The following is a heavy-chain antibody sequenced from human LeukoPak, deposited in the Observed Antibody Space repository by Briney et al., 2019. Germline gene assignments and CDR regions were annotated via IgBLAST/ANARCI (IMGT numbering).Heavy chain of an antibody. CDR1: AFTFSPSG. J-gene: IGHJ4*02. Sequence: GGSLRLSCAASAFTFSPSGMTWVRQAPGKGPEWVSSISSDSAYIYYADSVKGRFTISRDNARSSLYLQMDSLRAEDTAVYYCARIPLVGRWFFDDWGQGILVTVSS. CDR3: ARIPLVGRWFFDD. CDR2: ISSDSAYI. V-gene: IGHV3-21*01. D-gene: IGHD2-15*01.